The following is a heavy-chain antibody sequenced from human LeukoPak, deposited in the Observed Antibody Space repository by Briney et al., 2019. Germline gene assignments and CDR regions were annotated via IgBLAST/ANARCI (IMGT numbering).Heavy chain of an antibody. CDR1: GGSISSSSYY. V-gene: IGHV4-39*07. D-gene: IGHD5-12*01. CDR3: ARDYRGYDSRRKYYYYYMDV. CDR2: IYYSGST. J-gene: IGHJ6*03. Sequence: SETLSLTCTVSGGSISSSSYYWGWIRQPPGKGLEWIGSIYYSGSTYYNPSLKSRVTISVDTSKNQFSLKLSSVTAADTAVYYCARDYRGYDSRRKYYYYYMDVWGKGTTVTVSS.